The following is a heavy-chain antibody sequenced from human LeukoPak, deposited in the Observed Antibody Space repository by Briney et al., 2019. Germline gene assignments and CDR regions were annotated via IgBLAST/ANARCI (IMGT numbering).Heavy chain of an antibody. Sequence: PGGSLRLSCAASGFTFSSYSMNWVRKAPGKGLEWVSYISSSSGTIYYADSVKGRFTISRDNAKNSLYLQMNSLRAEDTAVYYCARVGTDFWSGCRENWFDPWGQGTLVTVSS. CDR2: ISSSSGTI. V-gene: IGHV3-48*01. CDR3: ARVGTDFWSGCRENWFDP. J-gene: IGHJ5*02. D-gene: IGHD3-3*01. CDR1: GFTFSSYS.